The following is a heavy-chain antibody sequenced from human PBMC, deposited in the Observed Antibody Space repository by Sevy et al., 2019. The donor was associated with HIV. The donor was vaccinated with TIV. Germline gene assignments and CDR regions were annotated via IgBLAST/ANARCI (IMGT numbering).Heavy chain of an antibody. D-gene: IGHD3-10*01. CDR1: GFTFGGYM. CDR2: VSRIGGTP. CDR3: VKEGRDDFNPYLDF. Sequence: GGSLRLSCAGSGFTFGGYMMNWVRQAPGRGLEWVARVSRIGGTPEYGDSAKGRFTISRDNSKNTVYLQLKELRAEDTALYYCVKEGRDDFNPYLDFWGQGILVTVSS. V-gene: IGHV3-23*01. J-gene: IGHJ4*02.